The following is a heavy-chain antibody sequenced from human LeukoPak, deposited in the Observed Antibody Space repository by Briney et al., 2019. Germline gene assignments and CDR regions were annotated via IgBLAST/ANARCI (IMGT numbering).Heavy chain of an antibody. CDR3: ARRRSYYIKYWFDP. CDR1: GFTFSSYS. D-gene: IGHD3-10*01. Sequence: PGGSLRLSCAASGFTFSSYSMNWVRQAPGKGLEWVSSISSSSYIYYADSVKGRFTISRDNAKNSLYLQMNSLRAEDTAVYYCARRRSYYIKYWFDPWGQGTLVTVSS. J-gene: IGHJ5*02. CDR2: ISSSSYI. V-gene: IGHV3-21*01.